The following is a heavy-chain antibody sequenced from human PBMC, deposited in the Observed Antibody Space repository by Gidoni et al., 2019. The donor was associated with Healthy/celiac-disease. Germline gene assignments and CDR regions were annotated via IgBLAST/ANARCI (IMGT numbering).Heavy chain of an antibody. V-gene: IGHV3-13*01. CDR3: ARQDYGDYVSEWYFDL. CDR1: GCTGSSYD. J-gene: IGHJ2*01. D-gene: IGHD4-17*01. Sequence: EVQLVEAGGGVVQPGGSLRLSCAAAGCTGSSYDMHWVRQATGKGLEWVSAIGTAGDTYYPGSVKGRFTISRDNAKNSLYLQMNSLRAGDTAVYYCARQDYGDYVSEWYFDLWCRGPLVTLSS. CDR2: IGTAGDT.